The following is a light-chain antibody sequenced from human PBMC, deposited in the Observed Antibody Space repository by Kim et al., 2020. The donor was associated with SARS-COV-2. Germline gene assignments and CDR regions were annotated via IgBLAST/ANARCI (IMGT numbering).Light chain of an antibody. CDR3: QQYNGC. Sequence: IQMTQSPSALSASVGDRVTITCRASQSISNWLAWYQQKPGKAPRLLIYGASNLESGVPSRFGGSGSGTEFTLTISSLQPDDFATYYCQQYNGCFGQGTKLEIK. J-gene: IGKJ2*01. CDR1: QSISNW. V-gene: IGKV1-5*01. CDR2: GAS.